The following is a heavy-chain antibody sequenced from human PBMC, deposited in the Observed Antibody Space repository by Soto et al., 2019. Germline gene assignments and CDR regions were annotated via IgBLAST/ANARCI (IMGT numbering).Heavy chain of an antibody. Sequence: QITLKESGPTLVKPTQTLTLTCTFSGFSLSSSGVGVGWIRQPPGKALEWLALIYWDNYKQYSPSLKNRFPITNDTSKNQVVLTMTKMEPVDTGTYYCARVMGSGTVGVFDYWGQGTLVTVSS. V-gene: IGHV2-5*02. CDR3: ARVMGSGTVGVFDY. CDR1: GFSLSSSGVG. CDR2: IYWDNYK. D-gene: IGHD6-13*01. J-gene: IGHJ4*02.